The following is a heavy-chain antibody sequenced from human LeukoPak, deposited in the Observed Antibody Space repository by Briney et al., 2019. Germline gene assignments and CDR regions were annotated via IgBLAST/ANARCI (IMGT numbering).Heavy chain of an antibody. V-gene: IGHV3-66*02. D-gene: IGHD3-16*01. CDR3: AGGYDASDY. CDR2: IYGGGST. CDR1: RFAVSNNY. J-gene: IGHJ4*02. Sequence: GGSLRLSCAASRFAVSNNYMSWVRQAPGKGLEWVSVIYGGGSTNYADSVKGRFTISRDISTNTLSLQMNSLRTEDTAVYYCAGGYDASDYWGQGTLVTVSS.